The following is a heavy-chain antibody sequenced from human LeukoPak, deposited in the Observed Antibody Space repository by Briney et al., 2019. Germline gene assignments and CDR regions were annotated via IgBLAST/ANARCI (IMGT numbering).Heavy chain of an antibody. D-gene: IGHD6-19*01. CDR1: GYTFTVYY. V-gene: IGHV1-2*02. Sequence: ASVKVSCKASGYTFTVYYMHWVRQAPGQGPEWMGWINPNSGGTNYAQKFQGRVTMTRDTSLSTVYMELSRLRSDDTAVYYCATQATSGWHFSWGQGTLVTVSS. J-gene: IGHJ5*02. CDR2: INPNSGGT. CDR3: ATQATSGWHFS.